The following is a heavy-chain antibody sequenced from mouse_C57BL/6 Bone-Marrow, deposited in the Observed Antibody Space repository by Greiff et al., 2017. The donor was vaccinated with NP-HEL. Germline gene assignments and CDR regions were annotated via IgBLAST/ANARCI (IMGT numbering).Heavy chain of an antibody. Sequence: VQLQQSGAELARPGASVKLSCKASGYTFTSYGISWVKQRTGQGLEWIGEIYPRSGNTYYNEKLKGKATLTADKSSSTAYMELRSLTSEDSAVYFCARRRFYYGSSYDWYFDVWGTGTTVTVSS. CDR3: ARRRFYYGSSYDWYFDV. J-gene: IGHJ1*03. V-gene: IGHV1-81*01. CDR2: IYPRSGNT. CDR1: GYTFTSYG. D-gene: IGHD1-1*01.